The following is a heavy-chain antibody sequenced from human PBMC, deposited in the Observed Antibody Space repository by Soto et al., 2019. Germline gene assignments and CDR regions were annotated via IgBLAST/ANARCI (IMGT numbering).Heavy chain of an antibody. CDR2: IWYDGDIK. Sequence: XVSLRLSCAASGFTFSSYGMHWVRQAPGKGLEWVAVIWYDGDIKYYTDSVEGRFTASRDNSKNTLYLQMNSLRAEDTAVYYCSRSTTRLRYYYSGMDVWGQGTTVTVSS. J-gene: IGHJ6*02. CDR3: SRSTTRLRYYYSGMDV. V-gene: IGHV3-33*01. D-gene: IGHD2-15*01. CDR1: GFTFSSYG.